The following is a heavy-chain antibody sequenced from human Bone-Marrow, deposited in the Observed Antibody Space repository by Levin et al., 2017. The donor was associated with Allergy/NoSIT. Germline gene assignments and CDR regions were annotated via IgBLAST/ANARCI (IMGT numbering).Heavy chain of an antibody. D-gene: IGHD1-1*01. CDR2: INPRSGVT. Sequence: ASVKVSCKTSGYTFTDYNVQWVRQAPGQGPEWVGWINPRSGVTRYAEKFQGRVSMTRDTSISTVYMELNSLRSDDAAIYYCVRGIVTIGTLGSGIPGYWGQGTLVIVSS. V-gene: IGHV1-2*02. CDR3: VRGIVTIGTLGSGIPGY. J-gene: IGHJ4*02. CDR1: GYTFTDYN.